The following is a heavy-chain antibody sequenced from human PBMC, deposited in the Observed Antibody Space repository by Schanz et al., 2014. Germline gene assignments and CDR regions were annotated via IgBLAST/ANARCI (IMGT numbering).Heavy chain of an antibody. Sequence: EVQLLESGGGLVQPGGSLRLSCAASGFTFSSYAMTWVRQAPGMGLEWVSAISGRDGSTYYADSVRGRFTISRDNSKNTLYLQMNSLRAEDTAVYYCANNWNLDYWGQGTLVTDSS. J-gene: IGHJ4*02. D-gene: IGHD1-20*01. V-gene: IGHV3-23*01. CDR3: ANNWNLDY. CDR2: ISGRDGST. CDR1: GFTFSSYA.